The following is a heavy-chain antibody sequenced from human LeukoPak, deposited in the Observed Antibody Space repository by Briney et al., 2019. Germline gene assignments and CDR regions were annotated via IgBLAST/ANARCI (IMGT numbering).Heavy chain of an antibody. CDR2: IYHSGST. CDR1: GGSISSSNW. V-gene: IGHV4-4*02. Sequence: PSGTLSLTCAVSGGSISSSNWWSWVRQPPGKGLEWIGEIYHSGSTNYNPSLKSRVTISVDKSKNQFSLKLSSVTAADTAVYYCARGGSGYYYAWFDPWGQRTLVTVSS. D-gene: IGHD3-22*01. CDR3: ARGGSGYYYAWFDP. J-gene: IGHJ5*02.